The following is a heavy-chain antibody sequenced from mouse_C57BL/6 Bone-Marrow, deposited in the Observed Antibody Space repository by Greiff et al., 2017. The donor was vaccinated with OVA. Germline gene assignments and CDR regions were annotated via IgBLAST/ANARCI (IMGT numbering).Heavy chain of an antibody. Sequence: EVKLMESGGDLVKPGGSLKLSCAASGFTFSSYGMSWVCQTPDKRLEWVATISSGGSYTYYPDSVKGRFTISRDNAKNTLYLQMSSLKSEDTAMYYCARNSNRGFAYWGQGTLVTVSA. V-gene: IGHV5-6*01. J-gene: IGHJ3*01. CDR1: GFTFSSYG. CDR3: ARNSNRGFAY. CDR2: ISSGGSYT. D-gene: IGHD2-5*01.